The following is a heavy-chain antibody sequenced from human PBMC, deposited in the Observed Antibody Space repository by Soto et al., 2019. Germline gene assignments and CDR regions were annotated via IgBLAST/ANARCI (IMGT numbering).Heavy chain of an antibody. CDR1: GYTFRTHG. J-gene: IGHJ4*02. D-gene: IGHD4-17*01. CDR3: ASWAGQVRDFGGPLDY. Sequence: ASVKVSCKASGYTFRTHGVSWVRRAPGQGLEWMGWISGYNGNTNYAQKFQGRVTMTTETSTNTAYMELRSLRSDDTALYYCASWAGQVRDFGGPLDYWGQGTLVTVPS. CDR2: ISGYNGNT. V-gene: IGHV1-18*04.